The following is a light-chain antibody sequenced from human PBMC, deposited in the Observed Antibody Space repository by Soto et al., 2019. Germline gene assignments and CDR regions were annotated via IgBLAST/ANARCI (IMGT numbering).Light chain of an antibody. J-gene: IGKJ2*01. CDR1: EDIDSAY. V-gene: IGKV3-20*01. CDR2: GAG. Sequence: EVVLTQSPGTLSLSPGDTATLSCRASEDIDSAYLAWYQQKPGQAPRLLIYGAGSRATGIPHRFDGWASGTDFTLTSSSLDPEDSAVYHWHQYCRTPVTFGRGTKVEI. CDR3: HQYCRTPVT.